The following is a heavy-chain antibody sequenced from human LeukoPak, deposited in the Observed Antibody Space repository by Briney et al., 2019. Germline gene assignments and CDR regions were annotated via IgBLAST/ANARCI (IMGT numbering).Heavy chain of an antibody. D-gene: IGHD6-13*01. J-gene: IGHJ4*02. CDR3: ARDLSAAAGGIDY. Sequence: SETLSLTCTVSGYSISSGYYWGWIRQPPGKGLEWIGSIYHSGSTYYNPSLKSRVTISVDTSKNQFSLKLSSVTAADTAVYYCARDLSAAAGGIDYWGQGTLVTVSS. CDR1: GYSISSGYY. CDR2: IYHSGST. V-gene: IGHV4-38-2*02.